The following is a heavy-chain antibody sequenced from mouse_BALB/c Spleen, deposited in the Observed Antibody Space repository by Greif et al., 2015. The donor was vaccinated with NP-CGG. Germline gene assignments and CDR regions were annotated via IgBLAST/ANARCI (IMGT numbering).Heavy chain of an antibody. CDR1: GYTFTSYW. D-gene: IGHD2-1*01. J-gene: IGHJ2*01. CDR2: IYPGSGST. CDR3: TRLGNYGY. Sequence: LQESGSELVRPGASVKLSCKASGYTFTSYWMHWVKQGPGQGLEWIGNIYPGSGSTNYDEKFKSKATLTVDTSSSTAYMQLSSLTSEDSAVYYCTRLGNYGYWGQGTTLTVSS. V-gene: IGHV1S22*01.